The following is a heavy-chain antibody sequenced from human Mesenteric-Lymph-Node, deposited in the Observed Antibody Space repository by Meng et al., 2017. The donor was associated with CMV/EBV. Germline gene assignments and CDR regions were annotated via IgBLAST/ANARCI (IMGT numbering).Heavy chain of an antibody. Sequence: GEPLKISCVVSGFTISTYWMHWVRQVPGKALEWVSRINTDGSNTNYADSVKGRFTISRDNAKSTLYLQMNSLTAEDTAVYYCIRGPYGADSWYDYWGQGTLVTVSS. CDR3: IRGPYGADSWYDY. CDR2: INTDGSNT. D-gene: IGHD4-17*01. V-gene: IGHV3-74*01. CDR1: GFTISTYW. J-gene: IGHJ4*02.